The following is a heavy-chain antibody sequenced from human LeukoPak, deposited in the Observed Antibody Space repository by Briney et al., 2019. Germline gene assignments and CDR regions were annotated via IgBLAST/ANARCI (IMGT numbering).Heavy chain of an antibody. CDR1: GFTFSSYE. Sequence: GGSLRLSCAASGFTFSSYEMNWVRQAPGKGLEWVANTKQDGSEKYYADSVKGRFTISRDNSKNTLYLQMNSLSAVDTAVYYCAKPNAADYYDSSGSYFDYWGQGTLVTVSS. V-gene: IGHV3-7*03. CDR2: TKQDGSEK. D-gene: IGHD3-22*01. CDR3: AKPNAADYYDSSGSYFDY. J-gene: IGHJ4*02.